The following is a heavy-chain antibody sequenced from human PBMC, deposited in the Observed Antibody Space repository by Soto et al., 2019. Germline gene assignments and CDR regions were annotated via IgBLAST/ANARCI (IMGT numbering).Heavy chain of an antibody. CDR3: AKDGTHLWSKQYYFDS. D-gene: IGHD1-26*01. J-gene: IGHJ4*02. Sequence: QVQLVESGGGVVQPGRSLRLSCSASGFTFSDYTMHWVRQAPGRGLEWVAIILYDESDQYYSDSVKGRFTISRDISKNTLYLQMHSLTTEDTAVYYCAKDGTHLWSKQYYFDSWGQGALVTVSS. CDR2: ILYDESDQ. CDR1: GFTFSDYT. V-gene: IGHV3-30*18.